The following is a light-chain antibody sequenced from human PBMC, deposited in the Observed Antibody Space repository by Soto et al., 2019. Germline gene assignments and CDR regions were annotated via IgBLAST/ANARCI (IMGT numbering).Light chain of an antibody. V-gene: IGKV1-5*01. CDR1: QSISDW. J-gene: IGKJ1*01. CDR2: DAS. CDR3: LQYDSYSWT. Sequence: DIQMTQSPSTLSGSVGDRVTITCRASQSISDWLAWYQQKPGKAPKLLIFDASSLKSGVPSRFSGSGSGTEFTLTISSLQPDDVATYYCLQYDSYSWTFGQGTKVDIK.